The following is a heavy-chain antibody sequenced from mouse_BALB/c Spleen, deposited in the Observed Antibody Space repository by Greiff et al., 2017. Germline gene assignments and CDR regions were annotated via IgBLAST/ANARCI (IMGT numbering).Heavy chain of an antibody. D-gene: IGHD2-4*01. CDR1: GYTFTDYN. Sequence: VQLQQSGPELVKPGASVKIPCKASGYTFTDYNMDWVQQRHGKSLEWIGDINPNNGGTFYNQKFKGKATLTVDKSSSTAYMELRSLTSEETVVENSARWDYDNYAMDYWGQGTSVTVSS. CDR2: INPNNGGT. CDR3: ARWDYDNYAMDY. J-gene: IGHJ4*01. V-gene: IGHV1-18*01.